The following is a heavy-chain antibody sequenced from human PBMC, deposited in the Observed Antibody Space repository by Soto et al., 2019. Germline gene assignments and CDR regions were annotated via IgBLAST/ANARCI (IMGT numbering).Heavy chain of an antibody. CDR3: ARQSGMDV. D-gene: IGHD5-12*01. CDR2: IFPGDSDT. V-gene: IGHV5-51*01. CDR1: GYNFAGYW. J-gene: IGHJ6*02. Sequence: GESLKISCKTSGYNFAGYWIGWVRQMPGKGLEWLGIIFPGDSDTKHSPSFQGQVIISADKSIRTAYLQWSSLKASDTAIYYCARQSGMDVWGQGTTVTVSS.